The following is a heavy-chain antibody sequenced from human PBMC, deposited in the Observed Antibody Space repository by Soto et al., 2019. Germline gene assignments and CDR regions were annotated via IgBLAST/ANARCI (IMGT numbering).Heavy chain of an antibody. CDR3: VEDHPSSGSSPVSPGWFDS. CDR1: GFTFSHYG. D-gene: IGHD5-12*01. V-gene: IGHV3-33*03. CDR2: IWYDGSKQ. J-gene: IGHJ5*01. Sequence: QVQLVESGGGVVQPGRSLRLSCAASGFTFSHYGIHWVRQAPGKGLEWVAVIWYDGSKQYYADSVKGRFTISRDNSKNTLYLQMDSLRTEDTSVYYCVEDHPSSGSSPVSPGWFDSWGQGTLVVVSS.